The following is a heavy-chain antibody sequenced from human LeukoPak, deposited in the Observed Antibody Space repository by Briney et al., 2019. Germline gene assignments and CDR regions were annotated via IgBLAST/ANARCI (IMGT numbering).Heavy chain of an antibody. D-gene: IGHD6-13*01. CDR1: GFTFSSYA. CDR3: AKDRAQQLVLDF. V-gene: IGHV3-23*01. CDR2: IIGSGSST. Sequence: GGSLRLSCAASGFTFSSYAMSWVRQAPGKGLEWVSAIIGSGSSTYYADSVKGRFTISRDNSKNTLFLQMNSLRAEDTAVYHCAKDRAQQLVLDFWGQGTLVTVSS. J-gene: IGHJ4*02.